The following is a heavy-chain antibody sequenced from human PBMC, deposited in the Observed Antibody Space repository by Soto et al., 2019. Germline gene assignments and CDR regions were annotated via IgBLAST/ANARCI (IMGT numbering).Heavy chain of an antibody. J-gene: IGHJ6*02. CDR2: INHSGST. D-gene: IGHD2-2*01. CDR3: ARSQLPTRYYYYGMDV. Sequence: PSETLSLTCAVYGGSFSGYYWSWIRQPPGKGLEWIGEINHSGSTNYNPSLKSRVTISVDTSKNQFSLKLSSVTAADTAVYYCARSQLPTRYYYYGMDVWGQGTTVTV. V-gene: IGHV4-34*01. CDR1: GGSFSGYY.